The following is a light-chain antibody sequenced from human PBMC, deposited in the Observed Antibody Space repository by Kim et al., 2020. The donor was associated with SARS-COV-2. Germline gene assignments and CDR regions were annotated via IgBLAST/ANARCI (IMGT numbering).Light chain of an antibody. Sequence: IQMTQSPSSLSASVGDRVTITCRSSQDIDTDLGWYQQRAGKAPTLLIYAASTLQCGVPSRFRGSGSGTDFNLTVSRLQPEDFASYFCLQGYNYPYTFGQGTKLEI. CDR3: LQGYNYPYT. CDR2: AAS. CDR1: QDIDTD. J-gene: IGKJ2*01. V-gene: IGKV1-6*02.